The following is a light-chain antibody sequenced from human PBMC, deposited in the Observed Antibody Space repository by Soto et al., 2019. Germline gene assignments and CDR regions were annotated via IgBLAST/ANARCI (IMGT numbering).Light chain of an antibody. V-gene: IGLV2-23*01. CDR1: SRDVGSYNL. CDR3: CSYAGSNTWV. CDR2: EGS. J-gene: IGLJ3*02. Sequence: QSVLTQPASVSGSPGQSITISCTGTSRDVGSYNLVSWYQKHPGKAPKLIIYEGSKRPSGVSDRFSGSKSGNTASLTISGLQAEDESDYYCCSYAGSNTWVLGGGTKVTVL.